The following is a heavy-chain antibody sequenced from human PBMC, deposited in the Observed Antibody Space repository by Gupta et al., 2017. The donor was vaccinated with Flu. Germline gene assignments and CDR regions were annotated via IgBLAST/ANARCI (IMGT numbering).Heavy chain of an antibody. CDR1: GYTFTDHY. CDR2: INRNDGSA. Sequence: QVQLAPSGAEVKKPGASVKISCKASGYTFTDHYIHWVRQAPGQGLEWMGIINRNDGSARYAHKFQGTVTMTSDTSTSTVYLELSSLGSDDTAVYYCAREDSDSSGSTPNYFDYWGQGTLVTVSS. CDR3: AREDSDSSGSTPNYFDY. V-gene: IGHV1-46*01. J-gene: IGHJ4*02. D-gene: IGHD3-22*01.